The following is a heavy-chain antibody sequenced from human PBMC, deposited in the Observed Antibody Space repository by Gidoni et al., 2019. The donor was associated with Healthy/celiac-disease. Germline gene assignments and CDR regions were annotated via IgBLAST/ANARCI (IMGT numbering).Heavy chain of an antibody. D-gene: IGHD1-20*01. CDR3: ARVKRYNWNPSAWFDP. CDR1: GGSFSGYY. J-gene: IGHJ5*02. CDR2: INHSGRP. Sequence: QVQLQPWGAGLLTPSETLSLTCAVYGGSFSGYYWTWIRQPPGKGLEWIGEINHSGRPKYNPSLKSRVTISVDTSKNQFSLKLSSVTAADTAVYYCARVKRYNWNPSAWFDPWGQGTLVTVSS. V-gene: IGHV4-34*01.